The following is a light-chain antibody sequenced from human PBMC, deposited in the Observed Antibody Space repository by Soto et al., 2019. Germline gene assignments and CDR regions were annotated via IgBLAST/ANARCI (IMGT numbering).Light chain of an antibody. J-gene: IGKJ4*01. Sequence: EIVMTQSPATLSVSPGERAALSCRASQSIDSHLAWYQQRPGQAPRLLIYGASTRATGIPARFSGSGSGTEFTLTISSLQSEDVAIYYCQQDSNWPPLTFGGGTKVEIK. CDR3: QQDSNWPPLT. CDR2: GAS. CDR1: QSIDSH. V-gene: IGKV3D-15*01.